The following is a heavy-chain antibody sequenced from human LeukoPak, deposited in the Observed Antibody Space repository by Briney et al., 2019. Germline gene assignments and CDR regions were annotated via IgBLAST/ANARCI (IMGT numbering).Heavy chain of an antibody. D-gene: IGHD4-23*01. J-gene: IGHJ4*02. CDR3: ARESYSGNPYFDY. CDR1: EDTFSSYA. Sequence: GSSLKVSCKASEDTFSSYATSWARQATGQGPEYIGRIIPMLGIENYAQMFQGRVTITADKSTSTAYMELSSLRSEDTAMYYCARESYSGNPYFDYWGQGTLVTVSS. CDR2: IIPMLGIE. V-gene: IGHV1-69*04.